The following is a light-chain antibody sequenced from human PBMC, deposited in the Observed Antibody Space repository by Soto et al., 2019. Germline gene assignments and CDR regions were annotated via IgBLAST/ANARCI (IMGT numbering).Light chain of an antibody. J-gene: IGKJ4*01. V-gene: IGKV1-27*01. Sequence: DIQMTQSPSTLSASVGDRVIITWRASEDISHYLAWYQQKPGKVPSLLIFAASKLHSEVPSRFSGSGSGTDFTLTISSLQPDDAATYYCQKYSHAPLTFGGGTKVDI. CDR3: QKYSHAPLT. CDR2: AAS. CDR1: EDISHY.